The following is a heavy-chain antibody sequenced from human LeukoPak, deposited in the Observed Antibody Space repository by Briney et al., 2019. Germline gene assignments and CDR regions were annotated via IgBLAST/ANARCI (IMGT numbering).Heavy chain of an antibody. CDR2: IYYSGST. J-gene: IGHJ3*01. D-gene: IGHD3-22*01. CDR3: ARDLETYYYDSSGYTST. Sequence: PSETRSLTCTVSGGSISSYYWSWIRQPPGKGLEWIGYIYYSGSTNYNPALKSRVTISVDTSKNQFSLKLSSVTAADTAVYYCARDLETYYYDSSGYTSTWGQGTMVTVSS. V-gene: IGHV4-59*12. CDR1: GGSISSYY.